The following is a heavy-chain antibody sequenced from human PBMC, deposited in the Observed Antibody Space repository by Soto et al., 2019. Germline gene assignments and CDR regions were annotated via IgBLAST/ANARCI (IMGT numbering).Heavy chain of an antibody. D-gene: IGHD6-13*01. CDR1: GFTFSSYW. CDR2: IKQDGSEK. J-gene: IGHJ6*02. CDR3: ARDLRAAAGTPYYYGMDV. Sequence: GGSLRLSCAASGFTFSSYWMSWVRQAPGKGLEWVANIKQDGSEKYYVDSVKGRFTISRDNAKNSLYLQMNSLRAEDTAVYYCARDLRAAAGTPYYYGMDVWGQGTTVTVSS. V-gene: IGHV3-7*05.